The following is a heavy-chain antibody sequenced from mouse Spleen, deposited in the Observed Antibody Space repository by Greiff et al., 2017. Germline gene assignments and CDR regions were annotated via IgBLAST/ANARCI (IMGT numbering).Heavy chain of an antibody. D-gene: IGHD3-1*01. J-gene: IGHJ2*01. CDR1: GYTFTDYY. Sequence: VQLQQSGPVLVKPGASVKMSCKASGYTFTDYYMNWVKQSHGKSLEWIGVINPYNGGTSYNQKFKGKATLTVDKSSSTAYMELNSLTSEDSAVYYCARVGSGSYYFDYWGQGTTLTVSS. V-gene: IGHV1-19*01. CDR2: INPYNGGT. CDR3: ARVGSGSYYFDY.